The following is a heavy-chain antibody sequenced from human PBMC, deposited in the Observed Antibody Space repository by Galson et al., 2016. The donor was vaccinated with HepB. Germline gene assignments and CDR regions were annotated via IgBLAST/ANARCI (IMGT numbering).Heavy chain of an antibody. V-gene: IGHV1-18*01. D-gene: IGHD2/OR15-2a*01. CDR3: ARVSPHYGYYGSLDY. Sequence: SVKVSCKASGYTFTEYHIAWVRQAPGQGLEWMGRTSPHNDNIDYAEHFQGRVTMTTDTSSKKAYLEMRNLRSDDTAIYYCARVSPHYGYYGSLDYWGQGTLVTVSS. J-gene: IGHJ4*02. CDR2: TSPHNDNI. CDR1: GYTFTEYH.